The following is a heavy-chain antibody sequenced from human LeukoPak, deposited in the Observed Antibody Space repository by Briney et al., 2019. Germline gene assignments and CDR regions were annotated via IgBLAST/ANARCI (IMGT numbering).Heavy chain of an antibody. V-gene: IGHV3-23*01. CDR1: GFTFSSYA. CDR3: AKEDYDWFDP. Sequence: GGSLRLSCAASGFTFSSYAMSWVRQAPGKGLEWVSAISGGGGSTYYADSVEGRFTISRDNSKNTLYLQMNSLRAEDTAVYYGAKEDYDWFDPWGQGTLVTVSS. CDR2: ISGGGGST. J-gene: IGHJ5*02. D-gene: IGHD4-17*01.